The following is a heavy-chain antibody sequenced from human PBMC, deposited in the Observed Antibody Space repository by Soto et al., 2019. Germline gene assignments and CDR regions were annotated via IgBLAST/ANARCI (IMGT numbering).Heavy chain of an antibody. V-gene: IGHV3-21*01. CDR1: GFTFSSYS. CDR2: IGGSSDSI. D-gene: IGHD4-17*01. CDR3: ARELYCDYDIDS. J-gene: IGHJ4*02. Sequence: GGSLRLSCAASGFTFSSYSMNWVRQAPGKGLEWVSSIGGSSDSISYADSVKGRFTISRDNAQMSLYLQMSSLRAEDTAVYYSARELYCDYDIDSWGQGTMVTVYS.